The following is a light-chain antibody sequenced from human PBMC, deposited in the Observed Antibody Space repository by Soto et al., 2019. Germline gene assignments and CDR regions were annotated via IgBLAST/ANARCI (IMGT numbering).Light chain of an antibody. Sequence: DIPMTQSPSTLSASVGDRVTITCRASQSISSWLAWYQQKPGKAPKLLIYDASSLESGVPSRFSGSGSGTEFTLTFSSLQPDDFATYYCQQYNSYSRYTFGQGTKLEIK. J-gene: IGKJ2*01. CDR2: DAS. CDR1: QSISSW. CDR3: QQYNSYSRYT. V-gene: IGKV1-5*01.